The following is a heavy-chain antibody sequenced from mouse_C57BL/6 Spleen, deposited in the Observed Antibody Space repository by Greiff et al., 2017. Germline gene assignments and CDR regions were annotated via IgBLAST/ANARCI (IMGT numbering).Heavy chain of an antibody. D-gene: IGHD1-1*01. CDR2: INPNNGGT. J-gene: IGHJ3*01. Sequence: VQLQQSGPELVKPGASVKIPCPASGYTFTDYNMDWVKQSHGKSLEWIGDINPNNGGTIYNQKFKGKATLTVDKSSSTAYMELRRRTSEDTAVYYCARGEYYYGISFSWFAYWGQGTLVTVSA. CDR3: ARGEYYYGISFSWFAY. CDR1: GYTFTDYN. V-gene: IGHV1-18*01.